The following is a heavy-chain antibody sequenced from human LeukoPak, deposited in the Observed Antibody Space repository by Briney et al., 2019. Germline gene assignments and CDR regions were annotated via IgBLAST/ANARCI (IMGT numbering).Heavy chain of an antibody. D-gene: IGHD3-3*01. CDR3: ARDRVAVYGMDV. J-gene: IGHJ6*02. CDR2: IKEDGSEK. CDR1: GFTYSSYW. Sequence: GGSLRLSCAASGFTYSSYWMSWVRQASGKGLEWVANIKEDGSEKYYVDSVKGRLTISRDNAKNSLYLQMNSLRAEDTAVYYCARDRVAVYGMDVWGQGTTVTVSS. V-gene: IGHV3-7*01.